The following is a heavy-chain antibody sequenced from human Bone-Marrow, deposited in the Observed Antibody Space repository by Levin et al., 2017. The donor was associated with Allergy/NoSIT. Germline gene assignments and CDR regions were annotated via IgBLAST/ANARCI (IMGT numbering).Heavy chain of an antibody. J-gene: IGHJ6*04. CDR3: AKWWEGMDV. D-gene: IGHD1-26*01. CDR1: GFTFSTYA. Sequence: QSGGSLRLSCAASGFTFSTYAMTWVRQAPGRGLGWVSTISASGSSTYYVDSVKGRFTISRDNSKNTLYLHISSLGAEDTAIYYCAKWWEGMDVWGKGTTVTVSS. CDR2: ISASGSST. V-gene: IGHV3-23*01.